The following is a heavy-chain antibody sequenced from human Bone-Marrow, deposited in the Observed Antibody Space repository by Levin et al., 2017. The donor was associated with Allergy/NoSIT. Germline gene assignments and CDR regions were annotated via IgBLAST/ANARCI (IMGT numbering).Heavy chain of an antibody. D-gene: IGHD1-26*01. Sequence: SGPTLVKPTQTLTLTCTFSGFSLSTSGVGVGWIRQPPGKALEWLALIYWDDDKRYSPSLKSRLTITKDTSKNQVVLTMTNMDPVDTATYYCAHTPRSVWVLGGYFDYWGQGTLVTVSS. CDR2: IYWDDDK. V-gene: IGHV2-5*02. J-gene: IGHJ4*02. CDR1: GFSLSTSGVG. CDR3: AHTPRSVWVLGGYFDY.